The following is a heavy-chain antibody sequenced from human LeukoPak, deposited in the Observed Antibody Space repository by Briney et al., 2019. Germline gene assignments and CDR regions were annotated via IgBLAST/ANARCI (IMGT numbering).Heavy chain of an antibody. CDR2: ISAYNGNT. Sequence: GASVKVSCKASGYTFTSYGISWVRQAPGQGLEWMGWISAYNGNTNYAQKLQGRVTMTTDTSTSTAYMELRSLRSDDTAVYYCVRATYRAGGLYYFDYWGQGTLVTVSS. CDR3: VRATYRAGGLYYFDY. CDR1: GYTFTSYG. V-gene: IGHV1-18*01. D-gene: IGHD3-16*01. J-gene: IGHJ4*02.